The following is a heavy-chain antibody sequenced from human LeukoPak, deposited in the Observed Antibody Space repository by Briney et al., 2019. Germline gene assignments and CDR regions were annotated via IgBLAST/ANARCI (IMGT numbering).Heavy chain of an antibody. D-gene: IGHD4-23*01. CDR1: GNTFSSYF. CDR3: GRVTLYAFDI. J-gene: IGHJ3*02. CDR2: SSPSGGTT. Sequence: ASVTVSCKASGNTFSSYFIQWVRQAPGHGLEWMGISSPSGGTTSYAQEFQGRVTMTRDTSTSTVYMELSSLRSEDTAVYYCGRVTLYAFDIWGQGTMVTVSS. V-gene: IGHV1-46*01.